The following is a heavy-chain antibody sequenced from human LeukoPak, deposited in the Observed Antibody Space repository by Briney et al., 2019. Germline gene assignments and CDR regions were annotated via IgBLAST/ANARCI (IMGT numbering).Heavy chain of an antibody. D-gene: IGHD3-10*01. V-gene: IGHV4-34*01. CDR1: GGSFSGYS. CDR3: ARPVGSGSYYYYYGMDV. Sequence: SETLSLTCAVYGGSFSGYSWSWIREPPGKGLEWIGEINHSGSTNYNPSLKSRVTISVDTSKNQFSLKLSSVTAADTAVYYCARPVGSGSYYYYYGMDVWGKGTTVTVSS. CDR2: INHSGST. J-gene: IGHJ6*04.